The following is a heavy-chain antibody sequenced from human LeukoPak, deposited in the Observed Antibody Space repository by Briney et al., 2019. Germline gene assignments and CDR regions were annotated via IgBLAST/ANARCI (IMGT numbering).Heavy chain of an antibody. D-gene: IGHD2-2*01. J-gene: IGHJ5*02. V-gene: IGHV1-69*13. CDR3: ARDAPGGYVNWFDP. CDR2: IIPIFGTA. CDR1: GGTFSSYA. Sequence: ASVKVSCKASGGTFSSYAISLVRQALGQGLEWMGGIIPIFGTANYAQKFQGRVTITADESTSTAYMELSSLRSEDTAVYYCARDAPGGYVNWFDPWGQGTLVTVSS.